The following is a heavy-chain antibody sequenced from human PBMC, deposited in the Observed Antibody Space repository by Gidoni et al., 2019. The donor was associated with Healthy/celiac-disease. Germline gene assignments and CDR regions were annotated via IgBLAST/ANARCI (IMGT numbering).Heavy chain of an antibody. Sequence: EVQLLESGGGLVQPGGSLRLSCAASGFTFSSYAMSWVRPAPGKGLEWVSASSGSGGSPYYADSVKGRLTIARDNSKNTLYLQMNSLRAEDTAVYYCAKNAYDFWSGYHRGGWFDPWGQGTLVTVSS. J-gene: IGHJ5*02. CDR1: GFTFSSYA. V-gene: IGHV3-23*01. CDR3: AKNAYDFWSGYHRGGWFDP. CDR2: SSGSGGSP. D-gene: IGHD3-3*01.